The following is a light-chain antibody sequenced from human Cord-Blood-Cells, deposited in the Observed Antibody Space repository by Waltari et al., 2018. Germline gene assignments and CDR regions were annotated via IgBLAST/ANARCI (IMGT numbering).Light chain of an antibody. Sequence: SYELTPPPSVSVSPGQTASITCSGDKLGDKYACWYQQKPGQSPVLVIYQDSKRPSGIPERLSGSNAGNTATLTISGTQARDEADYYCQAWDRSTEFGGGTKLTVL. CDR2: QDS. CDR3: QAWDRSTE. J-gene: IGLJ3*02. V-gene: IGLV3-1*01. CDR1: KLGDKY.